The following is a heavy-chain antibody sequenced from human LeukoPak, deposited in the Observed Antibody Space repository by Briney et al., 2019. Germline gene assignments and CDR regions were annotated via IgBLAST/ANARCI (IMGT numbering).Heavy chain of an antibody. CDR1: GFVFSGFG. J-gene: IGHJ4*02. D-gene: IGHD4-17*01. V-gene: IGHV3-30*02. CDR2: IRYEGSQ. Sequence: PGGSLRLSCAASGFVFSGFGMHWVRQAPGEGLEWVAFIRYEGSQYYVDSVKGRFTISRDNFKNTLYLQMNSLRPEDTGLYYCARDGAAVTTPDYWGQGTLVTVSA. CDR3: ARDGAAVTTPDY.